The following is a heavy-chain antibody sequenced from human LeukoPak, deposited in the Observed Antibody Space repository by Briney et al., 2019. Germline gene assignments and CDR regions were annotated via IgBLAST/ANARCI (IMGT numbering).Heavy chain of an antibody. J-gene: IGHJ2*01. D-gene: IGHD3-10*01. Sequence: PSETLSLTCTVSGGSISSYYWSWIRQPPGKGLEWIGYIYYSGSTNYNPSLKSRVTISVDTSKNQFSLKLSSVTAADTAVYYCARRMVRDYWYFDLWGRGTLVTVSS. V-gene: IGHV4-59*08. CDR2: IYYSGST. CDR1: GGSISSYY. CDR3: ARRMVRDYWYFDL.